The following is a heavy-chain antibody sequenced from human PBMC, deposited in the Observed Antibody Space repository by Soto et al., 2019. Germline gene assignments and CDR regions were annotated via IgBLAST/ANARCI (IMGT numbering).Heavy chain of an antibody. J-gene: IGHJ4*02. CDR1: GGSISSGGYY. V-gene: IGHV4-31*03. D-gene: IGHD1-20*01. CDR3: ARGLYNWNYFDY. Sequence: SETLSLTCTVSGGSISSGGYYWSWIRQHPGKGLEWIGYIYYSGSTHYNPSLKSRVTISVDTSKNQFSLKLSSVTAADTAVYYCARGLYNWNYFDYWGQGTLVTISS. CDR2: IYYSGST.